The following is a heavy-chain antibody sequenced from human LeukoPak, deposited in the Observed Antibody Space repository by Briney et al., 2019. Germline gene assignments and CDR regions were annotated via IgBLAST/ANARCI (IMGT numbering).Heavy chain of an antibody. CDR1: GYTFTSYG. D-gene: IGHD3-22*01. Sequence: GASVKVSCKASGYTFTSYGISWVRQAPGQGLEWMGWISAYNGNTNYAQKLQGRVTMTTDTSTSTAYKELRSLRSDDTAVYYCARDYYDSSGNFDYWGQGTLVTVSS. CDR2: ISAYNGNT. CDR3: ARDYYDSSGNFDY. V-gene: IGHV1-18*01. J-gene: IGHJ4*02.